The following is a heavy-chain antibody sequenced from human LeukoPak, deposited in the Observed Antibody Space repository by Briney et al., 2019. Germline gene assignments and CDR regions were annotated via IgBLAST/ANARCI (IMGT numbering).Heavy chain of an antibody. CDR2: IYYSGST. J-gene: IGHJ4*02. CDR1: GGSISSHC. CDR3: ARDLYDSSDY. Sequence: SETLSLTCTVSGGSISSHCWSWIRQPPGKGLEWIGYIYYSGSTNYNPSLKSRVTISVDTSKNQFSLKLSSVTAADTAVYYCARDLYDSSDYWGQGTLVTVSS. D-gene: IGHD3-22*01. V-gene: IGHV4-59*11.